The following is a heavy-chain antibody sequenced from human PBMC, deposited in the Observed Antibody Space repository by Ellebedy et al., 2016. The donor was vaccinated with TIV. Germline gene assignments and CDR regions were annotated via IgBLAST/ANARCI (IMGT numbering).Heavy chain of an antibody. J-gene: IGHJ4*02. Sequence: GESLKISCAASGFTFSSYSMNWVRQAPGKGLEWVSYISSSSSTIYYADSVKGRFTISRDNAKNSLYLQMNSLRAEDTAVYYCARDIRSSGWYSGPVGFDYWGQGTLVTVSS. D-gene: IGHD6-19*01. CDR1: GFTFSSYS. CDR2: ISSSSSTI. CDR3: ARDIRSSGWYSGPVGFDY. V-gene: IGHV3-48*04.